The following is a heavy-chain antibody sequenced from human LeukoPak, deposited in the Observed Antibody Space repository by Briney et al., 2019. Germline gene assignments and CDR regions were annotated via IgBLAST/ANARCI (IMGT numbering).Heavy chain of an antibody. CDR1: YX. V-gene: IGHV4-34*01. D-gene: IGHD2-2*01. J-gene: IGHJ4*02. Sequence: YXXSXIRQPPGKGREWIGEINQSGSTSYYSSLESRVTISSDMSKKQFSLKLTSVTAADTAVYYCARQTTSPVNYFDLWGQGTLVTVSS. CDR3: ARQTTSPVNYFDL. CDR2: INQSGST.